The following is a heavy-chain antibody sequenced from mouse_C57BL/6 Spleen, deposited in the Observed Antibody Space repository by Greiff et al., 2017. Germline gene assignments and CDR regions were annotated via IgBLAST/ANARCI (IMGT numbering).Heavy chain of an antibody. V-gene: IGHV5-16*01. Sequence: EVKLVESEGGLVQPGSSMKLSCTASGFTFSDYYMAWVRQVPEKGLEWVANINYDGSSTYYLDSLKSRFIISRDNAKNILYLQMSSRKSEDTATYYCARERGITTVVLHWYFDVWGTGTTVTVSS. J-gene: IGHJ1*03. D-gene: IGHD1-1*01. CDR1: GFTFSDYY. CDR3: ARERGITTVVLHWYFDV. CDR2: INYDGSST.